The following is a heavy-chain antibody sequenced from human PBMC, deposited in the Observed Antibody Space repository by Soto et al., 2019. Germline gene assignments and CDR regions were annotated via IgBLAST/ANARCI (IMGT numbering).Heavy chain of an antibody. J-gene: IGHJ6*02. CDR2: INGGTGQT. Sequence: ASVKVSCKASGYSFSTYAMHWVREAPGQSLEWMGWINGGTGQTKFSQRFQDRITITRDTSASTAYMELSSLRPEDTAVYYCARGKGMEENYYYGLDIWGQGTTVTVSS. CDR3: ARGKGMEENYYYGLDI. V-gene: IGHV1-3*01. CDR1: GYSFSTYA. D-gene: IGHD1-1*01.